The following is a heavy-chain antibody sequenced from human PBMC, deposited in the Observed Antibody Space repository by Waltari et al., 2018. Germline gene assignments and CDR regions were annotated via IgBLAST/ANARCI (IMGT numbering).Heavy chain of an antibody. J-gene: IGHJ6*02. CDR2: ISSSSSTI. Sequence: EVQLVESGGGLVQPGGSLRLSCAASGFTFSSHSMNWVRQAPGKGLEWVSYISSSSSTIYYADSVKGRFTISRDNAKNSLYLQMNSLRAEDTAVYYCARADLNSYYYGMDVWGQGTTVTVSS. CDR3: ARADLNSYYYGMDV. V-gene: IGHV3-48*01. CDR1: GFTFSSHS.